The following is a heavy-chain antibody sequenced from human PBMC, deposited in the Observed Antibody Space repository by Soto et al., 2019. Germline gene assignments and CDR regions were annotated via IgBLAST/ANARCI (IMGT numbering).Heavy chain of an antibody. Sequence: GGSLRLSCAASGFTFSNYAVTWVRQAPWKGLEWVSTSGSGGNAYYADSVKGRFTISRDNSKNTLYLQMNSLRAEDTAVYYCAKSSSGWPYYYYYGLDVWGQGTTVTVS. CDR2: SGSGGNA. CDR1: GFTFSNYA. D-gene: IGHD6-19*01. V-gene: IGHV3-23*01. CDR3: AKSSSGWPYYYYYGLDV. J-gene: IGHJ6*02.